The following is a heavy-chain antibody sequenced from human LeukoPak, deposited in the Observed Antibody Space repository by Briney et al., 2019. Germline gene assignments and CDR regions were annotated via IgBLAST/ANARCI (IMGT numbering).Heavy chain of an antibody. CDR1: GGSFSGYY. D-gene: IGHD2-2*01. Sequence: SETLSLTCAVYGGSFSGYYWSWIRQPPGQGLEWIGEINHSGSTNYNPSLKSRVTISVDTSKNQFSLKLSSVTAADTAVYYCARTVVPAAPDDYWGQGTLVTVSS. CDR3: ARTVVPAAPDDY. V-gene: IGHV4-34*01. J-gene: IGHJ4*02. CDR2: INHSGST.